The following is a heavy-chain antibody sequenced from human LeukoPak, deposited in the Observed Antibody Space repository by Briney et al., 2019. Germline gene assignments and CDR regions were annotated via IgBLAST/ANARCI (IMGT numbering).Heavy chain of an antibody. CDR2: IKPNSGGT. D-gene: IGHD6-19*01. V-gene: IGHV1-2*02. J-gene: IGHJ4*02. CDR3: ARETAVAADDNFDY. CDR1: GYTFTGYY. Sequence: ASVKVSCKASGYTFTGYYMHWVRQAPGQGLEWMGWIKPNSGGTNYAQKFQGRVTMTRDTSISTAYMELSRLRSDDTAVYYCARETAVAADDNFDYWGQGTLVTVSS.